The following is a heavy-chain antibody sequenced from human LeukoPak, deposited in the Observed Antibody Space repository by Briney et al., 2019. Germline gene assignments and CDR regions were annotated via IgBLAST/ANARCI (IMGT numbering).Heavy chain of an antibody. CDR2: IYYSGSI. D-gene: IGHD4/OR15-4a*01. CDR1: GDSISSNSYY. V-gene: IGHV4-39*01. Sequence: ETLSLTCTVSGDSISSNSYYWGWIRQPPGKGLEWIGSIYYSGSIYYNPSLKSRVTISVDTSKKQFSLKLSSVTAADTAVYYCARNYGDNSLNWFDPWGQGTLVTVSS. J-gene: IGHJ5*02. CDR3: ARNYGDNSLNWFDP.